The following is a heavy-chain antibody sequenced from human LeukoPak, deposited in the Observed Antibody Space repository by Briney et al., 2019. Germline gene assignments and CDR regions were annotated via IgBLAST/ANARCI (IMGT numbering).Heavy chain of an antibody. D-gene: IGHD6-19*01. CDR3: ARVGDGSGWYSLEY. CDR1: GYTFTSYA. CDR2: SNAGNGNT. V-gene: IGHV1-3*02. Sequence: ASVKVSCKASGYTFTSYAMHWVRRAPGQRLEWMGWSNAGNGNTKFSQEFQGRVTITRDTSASTAYMELSSLRSEDMAVYYCARVGDGSGWYSLEYWGQGTLVTVSS. J-gene: IGHJ4*02.